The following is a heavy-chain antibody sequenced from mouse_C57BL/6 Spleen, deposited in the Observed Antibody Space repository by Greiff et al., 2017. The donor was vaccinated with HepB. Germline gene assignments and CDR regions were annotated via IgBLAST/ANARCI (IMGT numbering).Heavy chain of an antibody. V-gene: IGHV2-2*01. CDR1: GFSLTSYG. Sequence: QVQLQQSGPGLVQPSQSLSITCTVFGFSLTSYGVHWVRQSPGKGLEWLGVIWSGGSTDYNAAFISRLSISKDNSKSQVFFKMNSLQADDTAIYYCASYGYDGTGDYWGQGTSVTVSS. D-gene: IGHD2-2*01. CDR2: IWSGGST. CDR3: ASYGYDGTGDY. J-gene: IGHJ4*01.